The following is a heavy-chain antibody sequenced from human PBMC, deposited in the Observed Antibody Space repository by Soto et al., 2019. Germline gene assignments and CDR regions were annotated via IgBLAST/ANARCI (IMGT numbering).Heavy chain of an antibody. CDR2: ICSSGST. CDR1: GASISGCDYY. CDR3: ARHRRETGTYAQPLDY. V-gene: IGHV4-39*01. D-gene: IGHD1-1*01. J-gene: IGHJ4*02. Sequence: QLQLQESGPGLVKPSETLSLTCTVSGASISGCDYYWGWVRQPPGKGLAWIGSICSSGSTYYNPSLKSRVTISVDTSKNQFSLRLSSVTAADTAVYYCARHRRETGTYAQPLDYWGQGTLVTVSP.